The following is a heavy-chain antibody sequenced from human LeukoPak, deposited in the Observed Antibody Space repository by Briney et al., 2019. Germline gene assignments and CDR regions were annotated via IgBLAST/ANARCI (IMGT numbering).Heavy chain of an antibody. CDR3: ARQGRDSSGYNS. CDR1: GGSISSYY. D-gene: IGHD3-22*01. J-gene: IGHJ4*02. V-gene: IGHV4-59*08. Sequence: SETLSLTCTVSGGSISSYYWSWIRQPPGKGLEWIGYIYYSGSTNYNPSLKSRVTISVDTSKNQFSLKLSSVTAADTAVYYCARQGRDSSGYNSWGQGTLVTVSS. CDR2: IYYSGST.